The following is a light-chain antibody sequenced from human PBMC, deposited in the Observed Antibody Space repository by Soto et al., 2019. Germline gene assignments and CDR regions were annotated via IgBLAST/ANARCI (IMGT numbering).Light chain of an antibody. CDR2: GNS. J-gene: IGLJ1*01. Sequence: HSVLTQPPSVSGAPGQRVIISCTGSSSNIGAGYDVHWYQQLPGTAPKLLIYGNSNRPSGVPDRFSGSKSGTSASLAITGLQAEDEADFYCQSHDSSLSAYVFGTGTKVTVL. CDR1: SSNIGAGYD. CDR3: QSHDSSLSAYV. V-gene: IGLV1-40*01.